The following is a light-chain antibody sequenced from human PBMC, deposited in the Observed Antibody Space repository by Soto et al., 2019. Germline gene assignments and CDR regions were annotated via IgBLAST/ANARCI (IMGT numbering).Light chain of an antibody. CDR3: SAYTRTNTRV. CDR1: SSDVGDYTY. V-gene: IGLV2-14*03. CDR2: DVT. Sequence: QSALTQPASVSGSPGQSITISCTGTSSDVGDYTYVSWHQHHPGKAPKLMIYDVTNRPSGVSNRFSGSKSGNTASLTISGLPAEDEAHYYCSAYTRTNTRVFGGGTKLTVL. J-gene: IGLJ3*02.